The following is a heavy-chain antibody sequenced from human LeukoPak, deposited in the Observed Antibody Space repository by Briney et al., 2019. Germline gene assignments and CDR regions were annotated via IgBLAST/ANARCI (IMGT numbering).Heavy chain of an antibody. V-gene: IGHV1-2*02. Sequence: ASVKVSCKAPGYTFTDCYVHWVRQAPGQGLEWMGWINPNSGGTEYAQKFQGRVTMTRDTSISTAYMDLSRLGSDDTAMYYCARDHCTSNSCYEDFYYGMDVWGQGTTVTVSS. CDR2: INPNSGGT. CDR3: ARDHCTSNSCYEDFYYGMDV. J-gene: IGHJ6*02. CDR1: GYTFTDCY. D-gene: IGHD2-2*01.